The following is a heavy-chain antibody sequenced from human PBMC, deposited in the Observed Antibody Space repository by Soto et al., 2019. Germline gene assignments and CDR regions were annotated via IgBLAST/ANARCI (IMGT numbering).Heavy chain of an antibody. V-gene: IGHV1-46*01. CDR1: GYTFTSYY. CDR3: ARDRDRSIAARQDGMDV. Sequence: GASVKVSCKASGYTFTSYYMHWVRQAPGQGLEWMGIINPSGGSTSYAQKFQGRVTMTGDTSTSTVYMELSSLRSEDTAVYYCARDRDRSIAARQDGMDVWGQGTTVTVSS. CDR2: INPSGGST. D-gene: IGHD6-6*01. J-gene: IGHJ6*02.